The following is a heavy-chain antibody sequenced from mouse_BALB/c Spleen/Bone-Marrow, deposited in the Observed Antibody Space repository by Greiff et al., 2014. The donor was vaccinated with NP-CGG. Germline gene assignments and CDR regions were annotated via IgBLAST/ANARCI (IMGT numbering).Heavy chain of an antibody. Sequence: VQLKESGGGLVQPGGSLKLSCTASGFDFSRYWMGWVRQAPGRGLKWMGEINPDSRTINYTPSLKDKFIISRDNAKNALYLQMSKVRSEDTGLYFCARLGYYGMMAYWGQGTSVTVSS. CDR3: ARLGYYGMMAY. CDR2: INPDSRTI. D-gene: IGHD1-1*01. CDR1: GFDFSRYW. J-gene: IGHJ4*01. V-gene: IGHV4-1*02.